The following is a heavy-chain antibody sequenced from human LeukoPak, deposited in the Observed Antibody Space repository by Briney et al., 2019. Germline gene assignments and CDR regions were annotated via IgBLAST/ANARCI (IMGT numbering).Heavy chain of an antibody. Sequence: GGSLRLSRAASGFTFSSYGMHWVRQAPGKGLEWVAFIRYDGSNKYYADSVKGRFTISRDNSKNTLYLQMNSLRAEDTAVYYCAKGSHYGSGSYYYYYYGMDVWGQGTTVTVSS. J-gene: IGHJ6*02. CDR3: AKGSHYGSGSYYYYYYGMDV. CDR2: IRYDGSNK. V-gene: IGHV3-30*02. D-gene: IGHD3-10*01. CDR1: GFTFSSYG.